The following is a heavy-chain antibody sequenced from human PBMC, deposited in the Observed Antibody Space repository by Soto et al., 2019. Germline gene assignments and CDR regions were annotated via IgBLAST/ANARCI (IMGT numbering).Heavy chain of an antibody. CDR1: GYTFTSYG. CDR2: ISAHNDNT. Sequence: QVNLVQSGAEVRKPGASVKVSCKGSGYTFTSYGIAWLRQAPGQGLAWMGWISAHNDNTNYAQKVQGRVTVTRDSSTSTAYMELRKLRSDDTAVYYCSRGRYGDYWGQGALVTVSS. CDR3: SRGRYGDY. V-gene: IGHV1-18*01. J-gene: IGHJ4*02. D-gene: IGHD1-1*01.